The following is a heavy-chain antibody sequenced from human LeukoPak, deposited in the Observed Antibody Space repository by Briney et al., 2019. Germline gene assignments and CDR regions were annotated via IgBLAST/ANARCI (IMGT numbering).Heavy chain of an antibody. V-gene: IGHV3-23*01. D-gene: IGHD2-15*01. CDR2: ISGSGGST. J-gene: IGHJ4*02. CDR1: GFTFSSYA. CDR3: AKVLGYCSGGSCYYDY. Sequence: GGSLRLSCAASGFTFSSYAMSWVRQAPGKGLEWVSAISGSGGSTYYADSVKGRFTISRDNSKNTLYLQMNSLRAEDTAVYYCAKVLGYCSGGSCYYDYWGQGTLVTVSS.